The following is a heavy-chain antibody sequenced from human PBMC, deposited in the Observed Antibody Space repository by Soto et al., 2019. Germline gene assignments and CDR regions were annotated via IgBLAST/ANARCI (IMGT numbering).Heavy chain of an antibody. V-gene: IGHV1-2*02. CDR3: ATQPPYYYDSSGYYFDY. J-gene: IGHJ4*02. CDR1: GYTFTGYY. D-gene: IGHD3-22*01. CDR2: INPNSGGT. Sequence: ASVKVSCKASGYTFTGYYMHWVRQAPGQGLEWMGWINPNSGGTNYAQKFQGRVTMTRDTSISTAYMELSRLRSDDTAVYYCATQPPYYYDSSGYYFDYWGQGTLVTVSS.